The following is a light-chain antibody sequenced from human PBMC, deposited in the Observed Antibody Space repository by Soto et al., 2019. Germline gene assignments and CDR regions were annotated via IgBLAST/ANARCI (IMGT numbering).Light chain of an antibody. CDR1: GAGSD. Sequence: QSVLTQPPSVSGAPGQRVTISCTGIGAGSDVHWYQQLPGIAPKLLIFANNNRPSGVPDRFSGSKSGTSASLAITGLQAEDEAVYYCQSYDSSLSGSVLFGGGTKVTVL. V-gene: IGLV1-40*01. CDR2: ANN. J-gene: IGLJ2*01. CDR3: QSYDSSLSGSVL.